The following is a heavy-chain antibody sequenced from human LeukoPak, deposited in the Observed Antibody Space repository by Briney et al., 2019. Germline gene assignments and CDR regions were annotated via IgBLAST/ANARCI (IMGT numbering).Heavy chain of an antibody. J-gene: IGHJ4*02. D-gene: IGHD3-22*01. CDR3: ARDGGHSSGYYSDY. V-gene: IGHV4-34*01. CDR1: GGSISSYY. Sequence: SETLSLTCTVSGGSISSYYWSWIRQPPGKGLEWIGEINHSGSTNYNPSLKSRVTISVDTSKNQFSLKLSSVTAADTAVYYCARDGGHSSGYYSDYWGQGTLVTVSS. CDR2: INHSGST.